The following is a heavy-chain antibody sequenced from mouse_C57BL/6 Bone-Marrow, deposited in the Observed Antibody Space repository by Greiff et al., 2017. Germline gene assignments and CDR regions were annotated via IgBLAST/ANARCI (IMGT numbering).Heavy chain of an antibody. J-gene: IGHJ1*03. V-gene: IGHV5-17*01. D-gene: IGHD1-1*01. Sequence: EVMLVESGGGLVKPGGSLKLSCAASGFTFSDSGMHWVRQAPEKGLEWVAYISSGSSTIYYADTVKGRFTISRDHAKNTLFLQLTSLRSEDTAMYYSERGGSSHWYFDVWGTGTTVTVSS. CDR2: ISSGSSTI. CDR1: GFTFSDSG. CDR3: ERGGSSHWYFDV.